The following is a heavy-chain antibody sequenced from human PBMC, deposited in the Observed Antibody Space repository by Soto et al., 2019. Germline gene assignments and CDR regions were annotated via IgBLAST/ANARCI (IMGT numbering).Heavy chain of an antibody. D-gene: IGHD2-2*01. CDR2: IYYSGST. Sequence: LTCTVSGGSISSGDYYWSWIRQPPGKGLEWIGYIYYSGSTYYNPSLKSRVTISVDTSKNQFSLKLSSVTAADTAVYYCARDPQIVVVPAAPDSYYYYGMDVWGQGTTVTVSS. V-gene: IGHV4-30-4*01. CDR3: ARDPQIVVVPAAPDSYYYYGMDV. CDR1: GGSISSGDYY. J-gene: IGHJ6*02.